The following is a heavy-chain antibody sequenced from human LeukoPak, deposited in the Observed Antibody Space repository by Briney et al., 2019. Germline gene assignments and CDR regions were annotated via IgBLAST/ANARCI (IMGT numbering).Heavy chain of an antibody. CDR3: ARDRGATIGAEYFQH. D-gene: IGHD1-26*01. Sequence: PSETLSLTCTVSGGSISSGSYYWSWIRQPAGKGLEWIGRIYTSGSTNYNPSLKSRVTISVDTSKNQFSLKLSSVTAADTAVYYCARDRGATIGAEYFQHWGQGTLVTVSS. J-gene: IGHJ1*01. V-gene: IGHV4-61*02. CDR1: GGSISSGSYY. CDR2: IYTSGST.